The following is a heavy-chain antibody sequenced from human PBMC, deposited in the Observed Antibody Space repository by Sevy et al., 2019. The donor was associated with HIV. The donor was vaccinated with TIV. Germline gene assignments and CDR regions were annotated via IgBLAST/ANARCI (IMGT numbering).Heavy chain of an antibody. CDR3: ARDSDSGLDY. CDR1: GSSLNSYY. CDR2: LFYTDST. V-gene: IGHV4-59*01. Sequence: SETLSLTCTVSGSSLNSYYWSWIRQPPGKGLEWIGYLFYTDSTNYNPSLKSRVTISVDRSKNQFSLELRSVTAADTAVYYCARDSDSGLDYWGQGTLVTVSS. D-gene: IGHD4-17*01. J-gene: IGHJ4*02.